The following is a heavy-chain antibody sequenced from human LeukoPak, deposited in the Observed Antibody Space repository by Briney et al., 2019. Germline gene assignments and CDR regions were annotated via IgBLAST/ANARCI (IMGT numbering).Heavy chain of an antibody. D-gene: IGHD1-1*01. CDR1: GFTFSSYS. J-gene: IGHJ3*02. CDR3: ARGSRNWKAVKGAFDI. Sequence: GGSLRLSCAASGFTFSSYSMNWVRQAPGKGLEWVSSISSSSSYIYYADSVKSRFTISRDNAKNSLYLQMNSLRAEDTAVYYCARGSRNWKAVKGAFDIWGQGTMVTVSS. V-gene: IGHV3-21*01. CDR2: ISSSSSYI.